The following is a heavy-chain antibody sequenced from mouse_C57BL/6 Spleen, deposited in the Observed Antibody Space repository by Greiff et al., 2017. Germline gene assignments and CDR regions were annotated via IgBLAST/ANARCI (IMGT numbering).Heavy chain of an antibody. CDR2: IYPGDGDT. D-gene: IGHD2-1*01. Sequence: QVQLKESGPELVKPGASVKISCKASGYAFSSSWMNWVKQRPGKGLEWIGRIYPGDGDTNYNGKFKGKATLTADKSSSTAYMQLSSLTSEDSAVYFCARWELTYAMDYWGQGTSVTVSS. CDR3: ARWELTYAMDY. CDR1: GYAFSSSW. J-gene: IGHJ4*01. V-gene: IGHV1-82*01.